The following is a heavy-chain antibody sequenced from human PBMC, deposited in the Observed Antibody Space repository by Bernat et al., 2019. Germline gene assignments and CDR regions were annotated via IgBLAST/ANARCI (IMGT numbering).Heavy chain of an antibody. CDR1: GFTFSSYA. D-gene: IGHD6-6*01. V-gene: IGHV3-73*01. CDR3: TRYNLEYSSSSFDY. J-gene: IGHJ4*02. CDR2: IRTKANSYAT. Sequence: EVQLVESGGGLVQPGGSLRLSCAASGFTFSSYAMSWVRQAPGKGLEWVGRIRTKANSYATAYAASTKGRFTISRDDSKNTAYLQMNSLKTEDTAVYYCTRYNLEYSSSSFDYWGQGTLVTVSS.